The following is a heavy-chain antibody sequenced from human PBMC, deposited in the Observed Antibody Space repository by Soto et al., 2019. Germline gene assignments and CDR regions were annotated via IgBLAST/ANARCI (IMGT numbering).Heavy chain of an antibody. D-gene: IGHD5-18*01. CDR2: IYYSGST. CDR1: GGSISSYY. CDR3: ARRRYSYGYVDY. V-gene: IGHV4-59*01. J-gene: IGHJ4*02. Sequence: QVQLQESGPGLVKPSETLSLTCTVSGGSISSYYWSWIRQPPGKGLEWIGYIYYSGSTNYNPSLKSRVTISVDTSKNQFSLKLSSVTAADTAVYYCARRRYSYGYVDYWGQGTLVTVSS.